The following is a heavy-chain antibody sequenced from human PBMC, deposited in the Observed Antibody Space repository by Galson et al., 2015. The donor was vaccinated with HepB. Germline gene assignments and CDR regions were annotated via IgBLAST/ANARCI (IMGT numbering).Heavy chain of an antibody. D-gene: IGHD3-10*01. CDR1: GFTFSSYA. V-gene: IGHV3-30-3*01. CDR3: AKDFFSRNGVFDAFDL. CDR2: ISYDGSNK. J-gene: IGHJ3*01. Sequence: SLRLSCAASGFTFSSYAMHWVRQAPGKGLEWVAVISYDGSNKYYADSVKGRFTISRDNSKNTLYLQLNSLRAEDTAVYYCAKDFFSRNGVFDAFDLWGQGTMVTVS.